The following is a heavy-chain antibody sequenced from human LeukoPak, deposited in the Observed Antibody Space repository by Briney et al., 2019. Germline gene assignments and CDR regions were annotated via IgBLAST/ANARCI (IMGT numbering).Heavy chain of an antibody. CDR3: ARRSGNYIRADF. V-gene: IGHV5-10-1*01. J-gene: IGHJ4*02. D-gene: IGHD3-3*01. CDR1: GYSFTTYW. Sequence: GESLKISCKGSGYSFTTYWISWVRQMPGKGLEWMGRIDPSDSEITYSPSFQGHVTISADKSISTAYLQWTSLKASDTAMYYCARRSGNYIRADFWGQGTLVTVSS. CDR2: IDPSDSEI.